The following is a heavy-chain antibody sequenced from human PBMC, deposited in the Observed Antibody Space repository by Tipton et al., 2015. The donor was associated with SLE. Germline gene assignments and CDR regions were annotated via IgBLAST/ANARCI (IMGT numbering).Heavy chain of an antibody. Sequence: GLVKPSETLSLTCTVSGGSVTSSSYYWGWIRQPPGKGLEWIGSMYYSGSTYYNPSLKSRVTISVDTSKNQFSLRLNSVTTADTALYYCARVRTATGWFDSWGQGTLVTVSS. CDR1: GGSVTSSSYY. J-gene: IGHJ5*01. D-gene: IGHD1-1*01. V-gene: IGHV4-39*07. CDR3: ARVRTATGWFDS. CDR2: MYYSGST.